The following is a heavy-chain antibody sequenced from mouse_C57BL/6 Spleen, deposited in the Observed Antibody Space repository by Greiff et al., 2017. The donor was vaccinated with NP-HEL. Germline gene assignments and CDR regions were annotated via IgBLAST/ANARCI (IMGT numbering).Heavy chain of an antibody. D-gene: IGHD4-1*01. CDR2: IYPGDGDT. J-gene: IGHJ2*01. Sequence: VQLQQSGPELVKPGASVKISCKASGYAFSSSWMNWVKQRPGKGLEWIGRIYPGDGDTNYNGKFKGKATLTADKSSSTAYMQLSSLTSEDSAVYFCARDKTGKFDYWSQGTTLTVSS. V-gene: IGHV1-82*01. CDR3: ARDKTGKFDY. CDR1: GYAFSSSW.